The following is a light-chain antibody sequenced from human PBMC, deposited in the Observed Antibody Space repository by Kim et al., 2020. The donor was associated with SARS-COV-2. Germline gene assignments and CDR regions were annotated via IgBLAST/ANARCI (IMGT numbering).Light chain of an antibody. V-gene: IGLV2-14*03. CDR2: DVS. CDR1: SSDVGGYNY. Sequence: QSITISCTGTSSDVGGYNYVSWYQQHPGKAPKLMIYDVSHRPSGVSNRFSGSKSGNTASLTISGLQAEDEADYYCSSYTSSSTLGVFSGGTQLTVL. CDR3: SSYTSSSTLGV. J-gene: IGLJ2*01.